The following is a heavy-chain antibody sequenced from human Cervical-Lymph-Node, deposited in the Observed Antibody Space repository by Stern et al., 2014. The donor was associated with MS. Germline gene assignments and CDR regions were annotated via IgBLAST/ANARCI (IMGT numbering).Heavy chain of an antibody. CDR1: GGSFSGYY. V-gene: IGHV4-34*01. J-gene: IGHJ3*02. Sequence: QVQLQQWGAGLLKPSETLSLTCAVYGGSFSGYYWSWIRQPPGKGLEWIGEINHSGSTNYNPSLKSGVTISVDTSKNQFSLKLSSGTAADTAVYYCATQIAVAFAFDIWGQGTMVTVSS. CDR3: ATQIAVAFAFDI. D-gene: IGHD6-19*01. CDR2: INHSGST.